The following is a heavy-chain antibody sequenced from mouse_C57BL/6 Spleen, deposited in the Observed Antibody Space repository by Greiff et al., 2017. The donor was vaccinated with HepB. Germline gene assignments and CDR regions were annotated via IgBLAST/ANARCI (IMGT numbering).Heavy chain of an antibody. CDR2: IRNKANNHAT. CDR3: TRRPTGTGFAY. Sequence: AGGSMKLSCAASGFTFSDAWMDWVRQSPEKGLEWVAEIRNKANNHATYYAESVKGRFTISRDDSKSSVYLQMNSLRAEDTGIYYCTRRPTGTGFAYWGQGTLVTVSA. D-gene: IGHD4-1*02. J-gene: IGHJ3*01. CDR1: GFTFSDAW. V-gene: IGHV6-6*01.